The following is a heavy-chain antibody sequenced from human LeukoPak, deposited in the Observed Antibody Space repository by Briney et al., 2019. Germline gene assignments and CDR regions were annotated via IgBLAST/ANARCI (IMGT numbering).Heavy chain of an antibody. D-gene: IGHD3-22*01. V-gene: IGHV4-59*01. CDR1: GGSISSYY. CDR2: IYYNGST. J-gene: IGHJ4*02. Sequence: SETLSLTCTVSGGSISSYYWSWIRQPPGKGLEWIGYIYYNGSTNYNPSLKSRVTISVDTSKNQFSLKLSSVTAADTAVYYCARVNYDSSGYFFDYWGQGTLVTVSS. CDR3: ARVNYDSSGYFFDY.